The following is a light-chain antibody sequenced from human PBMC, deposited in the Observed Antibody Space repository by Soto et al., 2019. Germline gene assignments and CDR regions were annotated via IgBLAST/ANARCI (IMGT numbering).Light chain of an antibody. J-gene: IGLJ2*01. CDR1: TSDVGGYNY. V-gene: IGLV2-14*01. CDR3: ASYASGSSLAL. Sequence: QSALTQPASVSGSPGQSITISCTGTTSDVGGYNYVSWYQQYPGKAPKLMIYGVSNRPSGLSNRFSGSKSGNTASLTISGLQAEDEADYYCASYASGSSLALFGGGTKVTVL. CDR2: GVS.